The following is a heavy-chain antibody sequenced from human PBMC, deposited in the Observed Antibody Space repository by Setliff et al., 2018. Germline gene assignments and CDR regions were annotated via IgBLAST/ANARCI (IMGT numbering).Heavy chain of an antibody. Sequence: LSLSCAASGLTFSSYWMTWVRQGPGKGLEWVASIKEDENMKYYVDSVKGRFTISRDNAKNSLYLQMNGLRAEDTAVYYCARDPAYGAFDIWGQGTMVTVSS. CDR1: GLTFSSYW. CDR3: ARDPAYGAFDI. V-gene: IGHV3-7*03. D-gene: IGHD3-16*01. CDR2: IKEDENMK. J-gene: IGHJ3*02.